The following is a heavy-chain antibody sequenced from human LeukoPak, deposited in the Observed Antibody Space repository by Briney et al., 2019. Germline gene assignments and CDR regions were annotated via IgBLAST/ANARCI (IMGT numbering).Heavy chain of an antibody. CDR3: ARLYDSVGYYYPFDY. CDR2: IYSGGTT. CDR1: SGSISSSNYY. Sequence: SETLSLTCTVSSGSISSSNYYWGWIRQPPGKGLEWVASIYSGGTTYYNPSLKSRVTISIDTSKSQFSLRLSSVTAADTAVYYCARLYDSVGYYYPFDYWGQGTLVTVSS. V-gene: IGHV4-39*01. D-gene: IGHD3-22*01. J-gene: IGHJ4*02.